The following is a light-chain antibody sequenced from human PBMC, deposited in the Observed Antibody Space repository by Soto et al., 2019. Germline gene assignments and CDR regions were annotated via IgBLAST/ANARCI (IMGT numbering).Light chain of an antibody. CDR1: QSISSW. J-gene: IGKJ5*01. CDR3: QPPINFPIT. CDR2: DAS. V-gene: IGKV1-5*01. Sequence: DIQMTQSPSTLSASVGDRVTITCRASQSISSWLAWYQQKPGKAPKLLIYDASTLLPGVPSRFSGSGSGTYFTLTISSLQPEDFAIYYCQPPINFPITFGQGTRLEIK.